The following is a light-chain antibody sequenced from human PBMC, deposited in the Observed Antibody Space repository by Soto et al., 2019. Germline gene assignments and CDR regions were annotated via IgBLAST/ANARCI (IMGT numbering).Light chain of an antibody. Sequence: DIQMTQSPSTLSGSVGDRVTITCRASQTISSWLAWYQQKPGKAPKLLIYKASTLKSGVPSRFSGSGSGTEFTLTICILQPEDFATYYCQQYYSYSRTFGQGTKVDIK. CDR1: QTISSW. CDR2: KAS. V-gene: IGKV1-5*03. CDR3: QQYYSYSRT. J-gene: IGKJ1*01.